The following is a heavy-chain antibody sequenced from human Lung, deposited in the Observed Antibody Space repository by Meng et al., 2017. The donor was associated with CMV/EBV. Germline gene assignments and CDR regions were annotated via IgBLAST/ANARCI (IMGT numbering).Heavy chain of an antibody. V-gene: IGHV4-59*11. Sequence: SETLSLTCTVSAASISSHYWSWIRQSPGKGLEWIGYMYYSGISNYNPSLGGRATILLDMSKNQFSLKLTSVTAADTAVYFCARYYCSGSSCYTTNWFDPWGQGIQVTFSS. J-gene: IGHJ5*02. CDR2: MYYSGIS. CDR1: AASISSHY. D-gene: IGHD2-8*02. CDR3: ARYYCSGSSCYTTNWFDP.